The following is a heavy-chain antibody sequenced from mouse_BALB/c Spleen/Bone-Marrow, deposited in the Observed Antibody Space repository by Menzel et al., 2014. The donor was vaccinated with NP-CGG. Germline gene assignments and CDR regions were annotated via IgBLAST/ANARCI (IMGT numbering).Heavy chain of an antibody. Sequence: QVHVKQSGPGLVSPSQSLSIPCTVSGFSLTTYGLHWVRQPPGKGLEWLVVIWSDGSTTYNSALKSRLSISKDNSKSXVFLKMNSLQTDDTATYYCARNPYGNYAMDYWGQGTSGTVSS. CDR1: GFSLTTYG. CDR2: IWSDGST. D-gene: IGHD2-10*02. V-gene: IGHV2-6*02. J-gene: IGHJ4*01. CDR3: ARNPYGNYAMDY.